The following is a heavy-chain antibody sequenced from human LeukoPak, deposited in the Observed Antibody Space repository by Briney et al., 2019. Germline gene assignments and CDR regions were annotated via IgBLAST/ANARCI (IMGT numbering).Heavy chain of an antibody. J-gene: IGHJ4*02. Sequence: GSLRLSCAASGFTFSNVWMSWVRQAPGKGLEWVSYISSSSSIIYYADSVKGRFTISRDNAKNSLYLQMNSLRAEDTALYYCARDSPEGYYFDYWGQGTLVTVSS. D-gene: IGHD1-14*01. CDR3: ARDSPEGYYFDY. CDR2: ISSSSSII. CDR1: GFTFSNVW. V-gene: IGHV3-48*04.